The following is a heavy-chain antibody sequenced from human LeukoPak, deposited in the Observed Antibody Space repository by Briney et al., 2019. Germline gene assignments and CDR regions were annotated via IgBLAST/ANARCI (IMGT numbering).Heavy chain of an antibody. CDR3: ARALGYCSSTSCYIDY. CDR1: GGSISSYY. V-gene: IGHV4-34*01. D-gene: IGHD2-2*02. J-gene: IGHJ4*02. Sequence: SETLSLTCTVSGGSISSYYWSWIRQPPGKGLEWIGEINHSGSTNYNPSLKSRVTISVDTSKNQFSLKLSSVTAADTAVYYCARALGYCSSTSCYIDYWGQGTLVTVSS. CDR2: INHSGST.